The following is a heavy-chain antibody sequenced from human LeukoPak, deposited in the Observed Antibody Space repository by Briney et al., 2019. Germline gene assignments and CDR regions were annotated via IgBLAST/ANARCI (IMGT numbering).Heavy chain of an antibody. CDR1: GGSISSSSYS. J-gene: IGHJ4*02. D-gene: IGHD1-26*01. CDR3: ARRRRRWELLSGIPKTTYFDY. CDR2: IYYSGST. V-gene: IGHV4-39*01. Sequence: PSETLSLTCTVSGGSISSSSYSWGWIRQPPGKGLEWIGSIYYSGSTYYNPSLKSRVTISVDTSKNQFSLKLSSVTAADTAVYYCARRRRRWELLSGIPKTTYFDYWGQGTLVTVSS.